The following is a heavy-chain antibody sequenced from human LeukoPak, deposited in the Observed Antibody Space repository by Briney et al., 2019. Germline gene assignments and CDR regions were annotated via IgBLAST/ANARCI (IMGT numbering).Heavy chain of an antibody. V-gene: IGHV4-59*12. CDR3: ARDLTGDYVFDY. CDR2: LYYSGTT. CDR1: GGSISSYS. Sequence: PSETLSLTCTVSGGSISSYSWSWIRQPPGRGLEWIGYLYYSGTTNYNPSLKSRVTILVDTSKNQFSLNLSSVTAADTAVYYCARDLTGDYVFDYWGQGTLVTVSS. D-gene: IGHD4-17*01. J-gene: IGHJ4*02.